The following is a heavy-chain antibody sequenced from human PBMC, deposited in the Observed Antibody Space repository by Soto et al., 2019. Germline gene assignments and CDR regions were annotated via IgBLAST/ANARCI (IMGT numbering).Heavy chain of an antibody. V-gene: IGHV3-30*18. D-gene: IGHD3-22*01. Sequence: GGSLRLSCAASGFTFSSYGMHWVRQAPGKGLEWVAVISYDGSNKYYADSVKGRFTISRDNSKNTLYLQMNSLRAEDTAVYYCAKDSYYYDSSGSFRQWGQGTLVTVSS. J-gene: IGHJ1*01. CDR2: ISYDGSNK. CDR1: GFTFSSYG. CDR3: AKDSYYYDSSGSFRQ.